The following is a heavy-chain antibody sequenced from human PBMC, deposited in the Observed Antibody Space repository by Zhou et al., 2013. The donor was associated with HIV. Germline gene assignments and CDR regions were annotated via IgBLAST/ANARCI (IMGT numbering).Heavy chain of an antibody. CDR2: INPSGGST. Sequence: QVQLVQSGAEVKKPGASVKVSCKASGYTFTSYYMHWVRQAPGQGLEWMRIINPSGGSTSYAQKFQGRVTMTRDTSTSTVYMELSSLRSEDTAVYYCARDIVPAATQYYYYGMDVWGQGTTVTVSS. CDR1: GYTFTSYY. D-gene: IGHD2-2*01. V-gene: IGHV1-46*01. CDR3: ARDIVPAATQYYYYGMDV. J-gene: IGHJ6*02.